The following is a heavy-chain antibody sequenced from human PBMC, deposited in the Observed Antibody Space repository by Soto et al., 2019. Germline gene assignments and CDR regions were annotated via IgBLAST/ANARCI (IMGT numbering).Heavy chain of an antibody. CDR3: ARQSRISYYYGMDV. CDR2: IYYSGST. CDR1: GGSISSSSYY. Sequence: SETLSLTCTVSGGSISSSSYYWGWIRQPPGKGLEWIGSIYYSGSTYYNPSLKSRVTISVDTSKNQFSLKLSSVTAADTAVYYCARQSRISYYYGMDVWGQGTTVTVSS. J-gene: IGHJ6*02. V-gene: IGHV4-39*01. D-gene: IGHD2-15*01.